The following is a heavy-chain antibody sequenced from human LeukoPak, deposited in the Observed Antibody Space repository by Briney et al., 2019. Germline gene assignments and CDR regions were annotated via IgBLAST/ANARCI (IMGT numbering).Heavy chain of an antibody. V-gene: IGHV5-51*01. CDR2: IYPGDSNT. CDR3: ARHASYVDTAMVTKYNLDY. CDR1: GYSFTSYW. Sequence: GESLKISCKGSGYSFTSYWSGWVRQMPGKGVEGMGIIYPGDSNTRYSPSFQGQVTTSADNSISTAYLQGSSLKGSDNAMYYCARHASYVDTAMVTKYNLDYWGQGTLVTVSS. J-gene: IGHJ4*02. D-gene: IGHD5-18*01.